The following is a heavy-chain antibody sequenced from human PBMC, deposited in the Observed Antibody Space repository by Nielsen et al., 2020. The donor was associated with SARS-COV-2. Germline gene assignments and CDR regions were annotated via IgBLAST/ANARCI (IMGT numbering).Heavy chain of an antibody. Sequence: GGSLRLSCAASGFTFSSYGMHWVRQAPGKGLEWVAVIWYDGSNKYYADSVKGRFTISRDNSKNTLYLQMNSLRAEDTAVYYCARPYSGSYYLGDFQHWGQGTLVTVSS. CDR1: GFTFSSYG. D-gene: IGHD1-26*01. J-gene: IGHJ1*01. CDR2: IWYDGSNK. V-gene: IGHV3-33*01. CDR3: ARPYSGSYYLGDFQH.